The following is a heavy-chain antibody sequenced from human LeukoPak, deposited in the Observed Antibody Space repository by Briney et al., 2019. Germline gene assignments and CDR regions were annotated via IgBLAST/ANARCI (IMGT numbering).Heavy chain of an antibody. CDR2: IYYSGST. Sequence: PSETLSLTCTVSGGSISSSSYYWGWIRQPPGKGLEWIGSIYYSGSTNYSPSLQSRVTISVDTSKNQFSLRLSSVTAADTAVYYCARGIQCSIGSCYLDPWGQGTLVTVSS. J-gene: IGHJ5*02. CDR1: GGSISSSSYY. V-gene: IGHV4-39*07. D-gene: IGHD2-15*01. CDR3: ARGIQCSIGSCYLDP.